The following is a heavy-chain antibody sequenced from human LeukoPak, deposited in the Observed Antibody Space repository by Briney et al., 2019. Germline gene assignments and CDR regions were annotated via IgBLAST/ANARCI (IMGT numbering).Heavy chain of an antibody. Sequence: GGSLRLSCAASGFTFSDYAMHWVRQAPGKGLEWVAVISKDGSDKYYPGSVRGRFTISRDNSKNTIHLQMDSLRAEDTAIYYCARGYWWNYDYWGQGTLVTVSS. D-gene: IGHD1-7*01. CDR1: GFTFSDYA. V-gene: IGHV3-30-3*01. CDR2: ISKDGSDK. CDR3: ARGYWWNYDY. J-gene: IGHJ4*02.